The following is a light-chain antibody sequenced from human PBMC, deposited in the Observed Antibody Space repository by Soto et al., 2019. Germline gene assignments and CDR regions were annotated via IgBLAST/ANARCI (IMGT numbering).Light chain of an antibody. J-gene: IGLJ2*01. CDR1: GSDVGGYNY. CDR2: DVS. V-gene: IGLV2-14*01. Sequence: QSALTQPASVSGSPGQSITISCTGTGSDVGGYNYVTWYQQHPGKAPKVMIYDVSNRPSGVSNRFSGSKSGNTTSLTTSGLQAEDEADYYCSSYTSARTPMVVGGGTKLTVL. CDR3: SSYTSARTPMV.